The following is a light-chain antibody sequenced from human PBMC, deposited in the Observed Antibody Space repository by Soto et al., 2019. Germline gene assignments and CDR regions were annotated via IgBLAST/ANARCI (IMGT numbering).Light chain of an antibody. Sequence: QSALTQPRSVSGSPGQSVTISCTGTSSDVGGYNYVSWYQQHPGRAPKLIIYDVTKRPSGVPDRFSGSKSGNAASLTISGLQADDAADYYCCSSAGGCTWMFGGGTQLTVL. V-gene: IGLV2-11*01. CDR1: SSDVGGYNY. J-gene: IGLJ3*02. CDR3: CSSAGGCTWM. CDR2: DVT.